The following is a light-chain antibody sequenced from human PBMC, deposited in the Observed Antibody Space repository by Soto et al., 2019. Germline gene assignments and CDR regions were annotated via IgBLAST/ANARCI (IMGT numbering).Light chain of an antibody. V-gene: IGLV2-18*02. CDR1: SSDIGSYNR. CDR3: NSFTTSSTYV. Sequence: QSVLTQPASVSGSPGQSITISCTGTSSDIGSYNRVSWYQQPPGTAPKLIIYEVNNRPSGVPDRFSGSKSGNTASLTISGLHAEDAADYYCNSFTTSSTYVFGTGTKVTVL. CDR2: EVN. J-gene: IGLJ1*01.